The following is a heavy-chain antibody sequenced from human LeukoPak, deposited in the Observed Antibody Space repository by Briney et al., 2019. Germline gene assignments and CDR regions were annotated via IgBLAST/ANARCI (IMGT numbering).Heavy chain of an antibody. CDR1: GGSISSSSYY. V-gene: IGHV4-39*01. J-gene: IGHJ3*02. CDR3: ARLARSTSGTDAFDI. Sequence: SETLSLTCTVSGGSISSSSYYWGWIRQPPGKGLEWIGSIYYSGSTYYNPSLKSRVTISVDTSKNQFSLKLSSVTAADTAVYYCARLARSTSGTDAFDIWGQGTMVTVSS. CDR2: IYYSGST. D-gene: IGHD2-2*01.